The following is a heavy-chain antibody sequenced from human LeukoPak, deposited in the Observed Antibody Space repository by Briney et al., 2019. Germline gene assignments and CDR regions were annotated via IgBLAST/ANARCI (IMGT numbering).Heavy chain of an antibody. CDR1: GFTFSSYS. J-gene: IGHJ6*03. CDR2: ISSSSSTI. D-gene: IGHD2-2*01. Sequence: GGSLRLSCAASGFTFSSYSMNWVRQAPGKGLEWVSYISSSSSTIYYADSVKGRFTISRDNAKNSLYLQMNSLRAEDTAVYYCARGYCSSTSCRYYYYYYMDVWGKGTTVTISS. CDR3: ARGYCSSTSCRYYYYYYMDV. V-gene: IGHV3-48*01.